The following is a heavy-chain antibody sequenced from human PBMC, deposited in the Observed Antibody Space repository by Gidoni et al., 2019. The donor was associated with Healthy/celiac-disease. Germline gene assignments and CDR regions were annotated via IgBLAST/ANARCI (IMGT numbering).Heavy chain of an antibody. CDR3: ARDPRGATRDYYYYYGMDV. CDR2: IKQDGSEK. Sequence: EVQLVESGGGLVQPGGSLRLSCAASGFTFSSYWMSWVRQAPGKGLEWVANIKQDGSEKYYVDSVKGRFTISRDNAKNSLYLQMNSLRAEDTAVYYCARDPRGATRDYYYYYGMDVWGQGTTVTVSS. D-gene: IGHD1-26*01. J-gene: IGHJ6*02. CDR1: GFTFSSYW. V-gene: IGHV3-7*03.